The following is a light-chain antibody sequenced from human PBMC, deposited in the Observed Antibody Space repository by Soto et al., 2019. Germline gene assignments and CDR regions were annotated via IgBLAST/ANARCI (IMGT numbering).Light chain of an antibody. V-gene: IGKV3-15*01. J-gene: IGKJ4*01. CDR3: QQYYKWPLT. CDR1: ESVTSN. Sequence: EIVITHSPGTLSVSPCERATLSVSASESVTSNLAWYQQKPGQAPRLLTYAASTRDTNIPATFSGSGSGTEFTLTISSLQSEDFALYYCQQYYKWPLTFGGGPKVDIK. CDR2: AAS.